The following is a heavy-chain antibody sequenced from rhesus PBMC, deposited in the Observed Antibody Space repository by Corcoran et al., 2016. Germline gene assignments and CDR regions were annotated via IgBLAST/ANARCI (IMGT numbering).Heavy chain of an antibody. J-gene: IGHJ4*01. Sequence: EVQLVQSGAEVKKPGAPVKVSCQVSGYTLTELSIHRGSKGPDKGLEWVGGVDPVYGEIIHAEKFQGRVTMTEDTSTDTAYMELSSLRSEDTAVYYCARVGDYSGSYPFDYWGQGVLVTVSS. V-gene: IGHV1-156*01. CDR1: GYTLTELS. CDR3: ARVGDYSGSYPFDY. D-gene: IGHD3-16*01. CDR2: VDPVYGEI.